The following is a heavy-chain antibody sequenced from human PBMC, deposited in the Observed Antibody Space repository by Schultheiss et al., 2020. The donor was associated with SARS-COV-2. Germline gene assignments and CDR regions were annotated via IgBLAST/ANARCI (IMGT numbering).Heavy chain of an antibody. CDR1: GFTVSSNY. CDR2: ISGSGGST. Sequence: GGSLRLSCAASGFTVSSNYMSWVRQAPGKGLEWVSVISGSGGSTYYADSVKGRFTISRDNSKNTLYLQMNSLRAEDTAVYYCAKGRATVTPDYFDYWGQGTLVTVSS. V-gene: IGHV3-23*01. J-gene: IGHJ4*02. D-gene: IGHD4-17*01. CDR3: AKGRATVTPDYFDY.